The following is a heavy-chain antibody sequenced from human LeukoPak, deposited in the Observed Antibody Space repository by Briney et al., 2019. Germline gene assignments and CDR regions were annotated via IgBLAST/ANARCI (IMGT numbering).Heavy chain of an antibody. CDR2: ISSSSTYI. CDR1: GLTLSSYN. J-gene: IGHJ4*02. V-gene: IGHV3-21*01. CDR3: ARDNSWNGDYGGPYFDY. D-gene: IGHD4-17*01. Sequence: GGSLRLSCAASGLTLSSYNMNWVRQAPGKGLEWVSSISSSSTYIYYADSVKGRFTISRDNAKNSLYLQMNSLRAEDTAVYYWARDNSWNGDYGGPYFDYWGQGTLVTVSS.